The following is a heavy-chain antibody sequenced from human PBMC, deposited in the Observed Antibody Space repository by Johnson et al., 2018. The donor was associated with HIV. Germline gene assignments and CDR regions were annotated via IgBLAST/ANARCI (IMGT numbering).Heavy chain of an antibody. CDR3: VKDSKRELLLWKDAFDI. Sequence: QVQLVESGGGVVQPGRSLRLSCAASGFTFTSYAMHWVRQAPGKGLEWVAFIRNDESNKYFIDSVKVRFPISRDNSKNMVALKMNSMRIEDTAIYYCVKDSKRELLLWKDAFDIGGQRTMVTVSS. J-gene: IGHJ3*02. V-gene: IGHV3-30*02. CDR2: IRNDESNK. CDR1: GFTFTSYA. D-gene: IGHD1-26*01.